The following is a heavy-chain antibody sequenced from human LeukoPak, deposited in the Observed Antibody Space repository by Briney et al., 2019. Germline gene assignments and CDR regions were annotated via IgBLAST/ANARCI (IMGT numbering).Heavy chain of an antibody. CDR1: GYTLTELS. CDR2: FDPEVGET. Sequence: ASVKVSCKVSGYTLTELSMHWVRQAPGKGLEWMGGFDPEVGETIYTQKFQGRVTMTEDTSTDTAYMELSSLRSEDTAVYYCATGIEGYYYYYMDVWGKGTTVTVSS. D-gene: IGHD1-26*01. CDR3: ATGIEGYYYYYMDV. V-gene: IGHV1-24*01. J-gene: IGHJ6*03.